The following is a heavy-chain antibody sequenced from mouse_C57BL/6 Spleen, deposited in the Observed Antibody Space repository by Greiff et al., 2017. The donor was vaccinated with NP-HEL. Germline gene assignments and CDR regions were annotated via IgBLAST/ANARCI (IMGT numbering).Heavy chain of an antibody. D-gene: IGHD2-3*01. CDR2: IYPGDGDT. CDR3: ARWLLPYAMDY. J-gene: IGHJ4*01. CDR1: GNAFSSSW. Sequence: QVQLQQSGPELVKPGASVKISCTASGNAFSSSWMNWVKQRPGKGLEWIGRIYPGDGDTNYNGKFKGKATLTADKSSSTAYMQLSSLTSEDSAVYFCARWLLPYAMDYWGQGTSVTVSS. V-gene: IGHV1-82*01.